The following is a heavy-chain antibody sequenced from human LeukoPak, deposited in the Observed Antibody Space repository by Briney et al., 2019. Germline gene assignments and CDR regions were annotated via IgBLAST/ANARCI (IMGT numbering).Heavy chain of an antibody. J-gene: IGHJ4*02. D-gene: IGHD3-10*01. V-gene: IGHV3-64*01. CDR2: IKNNGGGT. CDR3: ARVQSTVRGIQGPFDL. CDR1: GFTFSTYA. Sequence: GGSLRLSCAASGFTFSTYAMQWVRQAPGKGLEYVSAIKNNGGGTYYASSVQGRFTVSRDNSRSTLYLQMDSLRPDDMAIYYCARVQSTVRGIQGPFDLWGQETLVTVS.